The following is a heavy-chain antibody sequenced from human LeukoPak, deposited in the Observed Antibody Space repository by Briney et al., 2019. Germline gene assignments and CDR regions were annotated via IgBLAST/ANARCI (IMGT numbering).Heavy chain of an antibody. CDR2: IYHSGST. CDR1: GGSISSGGYS. Sequence: SQTLSLTCAVSGGSISSGGYSWSWIRQPPGKGLEWIGYIYHSGSTYYNPSLKGRVTISVDRSKNQFSLKLSSVTAADTAVYYCSRGSSGYYWFDPWGQGTLVTVSS. J-gene: IGHJ5*02. V-gene: IGHV4-30-2*01. D-gene: IGHD3-22*01. CDR3: SRGSSGYYWFDP.